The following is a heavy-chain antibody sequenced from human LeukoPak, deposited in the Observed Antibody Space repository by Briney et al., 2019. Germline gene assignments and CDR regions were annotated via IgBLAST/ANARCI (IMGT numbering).Heavy chain of an antibody. CDR1: GYTFTGYY. CDR3: ARASPPGFARPWGDAFDI. Sequence: AASVKVSCKASGYTFTGYYMHWVRQAPGQGLEWMGWINPNSGGTNYAQKVQGRGTMTRDTSISTAYMELSRPSSDATAVYYRARASPPGFARPWGDAFDIWGQGTMVTVSS. V-gene: IGHV1-2*02. D-gene: IGHD3-9*01. CDR2: INPNSGGT. J-gene: IGHJ3*02.